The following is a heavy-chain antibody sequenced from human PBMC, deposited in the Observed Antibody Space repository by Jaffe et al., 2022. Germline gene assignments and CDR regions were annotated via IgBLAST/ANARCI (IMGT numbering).Heavy chain of an antibody. V-gene: IGHV5-51*03. J-gene: IGHJ4*02. CDR3: VRLNSWIGYYFDY. CDR1: AYSFTPYW. CDR2: IYLGDSDT. Sequence: EVQLVQSGAEVKKPGESLKISCKGSAYSFTPYWIGWVRQMPGKGLEWMGIIYLGDSDTRYSSSFQGQVTISVDKSTTTAYLQWSSLKASDTAVYYCVRLNSWIGYYFDYWGQGTLVTVSS. D-gene: IGHD2-2*03.